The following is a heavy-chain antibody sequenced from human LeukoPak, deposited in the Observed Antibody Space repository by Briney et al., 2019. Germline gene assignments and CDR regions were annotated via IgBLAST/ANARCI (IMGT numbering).Heavy chain of an antibody. Sequence: GGSLRLSCAASGFTFSSYGMSWVRQAPGKGLEWVSAISGSGGSTYYADSVKGRFTISRDNSKNTLYLQMNSLRAEDTAVYYCAKDQSITMVRGVIDADYWGQGTLVTVSS. CDR3: AKDQSITMVRGVIDADY. J-gene: IGHJ4*02. CDR2: ISGSGGST. V-gene: IGHV3-23*01. CDR1: GFTFSSYG. D-gene: IGHD3-10*01.